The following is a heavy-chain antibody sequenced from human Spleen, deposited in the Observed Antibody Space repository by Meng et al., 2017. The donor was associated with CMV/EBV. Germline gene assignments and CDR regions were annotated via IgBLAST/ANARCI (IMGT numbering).Heavy chain of an antibody. CDR2: IWHDGSNK. V-gene: IGHV3-33*06. Sequence: GESLKISCAASGFTFSSYGMHWVRQAPGKGLEWVAVIWHDGSNKYYADSVKGRFTISRDNSKNTLYLQMNSLRAEDTAVYYCANQQWLANAPSVYWGQGTLVTVSS. CDR3: ANQQWLANAPSVY. D-gene: IGHD6-19*01. J-gene: IGHJ4*02. CDR1: GFTFSSYG.